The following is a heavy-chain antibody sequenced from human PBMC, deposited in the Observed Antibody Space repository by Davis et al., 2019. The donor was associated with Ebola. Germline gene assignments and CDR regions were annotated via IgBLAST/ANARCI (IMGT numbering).Heavy chain of an antibody. V-gene: IGHV2-5*01. CDR1: GGSISSYYW. Sequence: TLSLTCTVSGGSISSYYWSWIRQPPGKALEWLALIYWNDDKHYSPSLKSRLTITKDTSKNQVVLTMTNMDPVDTATYYCAKYGAGTNYYLLYNWFDPWGQGTLVTVSS. J-gene: IGHJ5*02. CDR3: AKYGAGTNYYLLYNWFDP. CDR2: IYWNDDK. D-gene: IGHD6-13*01.